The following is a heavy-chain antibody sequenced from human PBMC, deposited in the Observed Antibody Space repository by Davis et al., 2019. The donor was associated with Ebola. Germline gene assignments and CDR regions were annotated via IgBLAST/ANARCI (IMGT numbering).Heavy chain of an antibody. V-gene: IGHV1-46*01. CDR1: GYTFTSYY. CDR3: ARDVVVPAAMTGTFGWFDP. J-gene: IGHJ5*02. D-gene: IGHD2-2*01. CDR2: INPSGGST. Sequence: ASVKVSCKASGYTFTSYYMHWVRQAPGQGLEWMGIINPSGGSTSYAQKFQGRVTMTRDTSTSTVYMELSSLRSEDTAVYYCARDVVVPAAMTGTFGWFDPWGQGTLVTVSS.